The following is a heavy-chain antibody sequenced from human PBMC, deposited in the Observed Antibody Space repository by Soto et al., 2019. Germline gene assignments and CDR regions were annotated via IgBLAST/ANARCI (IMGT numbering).Heavy chain of an antibody. Sequence: GESLKISCKGSGHSFTSYWIGWVRQMPGKGLEWMGIIYPGDSDTRYSPSFQGQVTISADKSISTAYLQWSSLKASDTAMYYCARRRDYGGPGEYYYYYGMDVWGQGTTVTVSS. CDR2: IYPGDSDT. CDR1: GHSFTSYW. CDR3: ARRRDYGGPGEYYYYYGMDV. V-gene: IGHV5-51*01. D-gene: IGHD4-17*01. J-gene: IGHJ6*02.